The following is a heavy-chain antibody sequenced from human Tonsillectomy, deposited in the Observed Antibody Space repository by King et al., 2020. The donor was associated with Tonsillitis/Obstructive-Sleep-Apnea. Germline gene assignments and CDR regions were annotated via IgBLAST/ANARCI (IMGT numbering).Heavy chain of an antibody. J-gene: IGHJ3*02. CDR1: GFTFSSYA. CDR3: AKVRHGSGTYDAFDI. CDR2: ISGGGVNT. V-gene: IGHV3-23*04. Sequence: VQLVESGGDLVQPGGSLRLSCAASGFTFSSYAMTWVSQAPGKGLEGVSAISGGGVNTYYADSVKGRFTISRDDSKNTVCLQMNSLRGEDTSIYYCAKVRHGSGTYDAFDIWGQGTTVTVSS. D-gene: IGHD3-10*01.